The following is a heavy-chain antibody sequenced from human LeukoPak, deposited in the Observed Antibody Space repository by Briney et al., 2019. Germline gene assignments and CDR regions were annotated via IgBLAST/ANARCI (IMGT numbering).Heavy chain of an antibody. J-gene: IGHJ4*02. CDR2: ISGSGGST. Sequence: GGSLRLSCAASGFTFSSYAMSWVRQAPGKGLEWVSAISGSGGSTYYADSVKGRFTISRDNSKNTLYLQMNSLRAEDTAVYYCARVRRTVVRELLLAYWGQGTLVTVSS. D-gene: IGHD1-26*01. CDR1: GFTFSSYA. V-gene: IGHV3-23*01. CDR3: ARVRRTVVRELLLAY.